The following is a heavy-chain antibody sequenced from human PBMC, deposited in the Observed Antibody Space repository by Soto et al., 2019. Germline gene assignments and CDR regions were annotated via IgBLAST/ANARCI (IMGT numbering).Heavy chain of an antibody. V-gene: IGHV1-18*01. D-gene: IGHD2-15*01. J-gene: IGHJ4*02. CDR3: ASVPNRRYCSGGSCQFDY. Sequence: QVQLVQSGAEVKKPGASVKVSCKASGYTFTSYGISWVRQAPGQGLEWMGWISAYNGNTNYAQKLQGRVTRTTDTSTSTAYMELRSLRSDDTAVYYCASVPNRRYCSGGSCQFDYWGQGTLVTVSS. CDR2: ISAYNGNT. CDR1: GYTFTSYG.